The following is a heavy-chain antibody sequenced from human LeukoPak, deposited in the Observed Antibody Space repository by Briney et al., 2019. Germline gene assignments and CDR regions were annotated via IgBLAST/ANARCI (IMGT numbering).Heavy chain of an antibody. J-gene: IGHJ4*02. CDR2: ISYDGSNK. CDR3: AKGSKQWLVPVYNDY. D-gene: IGHD6-19*01. V-gene: IGHV3-30*18. Sequence: GGSLRLSCTASGFSFKKYGTHWVRQAPGKGLEWVAVISYDGSNKYYADSVKGRFTISRDNSKNTLYLQMNSLRAEDTVVYYCAKGSKQWLVPVYNDYWGQGTLVTVSS. CDR1: GFSFKKYG.